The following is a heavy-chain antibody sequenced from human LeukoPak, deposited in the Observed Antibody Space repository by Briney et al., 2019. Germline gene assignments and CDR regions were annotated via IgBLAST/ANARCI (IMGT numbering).Heavy chain of an antibody. CDR3: ARDGPLGYCSGGSCPGEP. V-gene: IGHV1-46*01. CDR1: GYTFTSYY. Sequence: ASVKVSCKASGYTFTSYYMHWVRQAPGQGLEWMGIINPSGGSTSYAQKFQGRVTMTRDTSTSTVYMELSSLRSEDTAVYYCARDGPLGYCSGGSCPGEPWGQGTLVIVSS. J-gene: IGHJ5*02. D-gene: IGHD2-15*01. CDR2: INPSGGST.